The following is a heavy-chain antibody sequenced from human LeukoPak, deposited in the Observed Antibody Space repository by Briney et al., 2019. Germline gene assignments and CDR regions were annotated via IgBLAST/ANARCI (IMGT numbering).Heavy chain of an antibody. V-gene: IGHV4-39*01. Sequence: SETLSLTCTVSGGSISSSSYYWGWIRQPPGKGLEWIGSIYYSGSTYYNPSLKSRVTISVDTSKNQSSLKLSSVTAADTAVYYCARQKSYYDSSGYWFDYWGQGTLVTVSS. CDR2: IYYSGST. D-gene: IGHD3-22*01. J-gene: IGHJ4*02. CDR3: ARQKSYYDSSGYWFDY. CDR1: GGSISSSSYY.